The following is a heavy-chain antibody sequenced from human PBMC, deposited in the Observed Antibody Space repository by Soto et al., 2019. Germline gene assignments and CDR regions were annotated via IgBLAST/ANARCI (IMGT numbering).Heavy chain of an antibody. D-gene: IGHD6-19*01. CDR3: ARQVAGAYYFDY. V-gene: IGHV5-10-1*01. CDR2: VDPVNSYT. J-gene: IGHJ4*02. Sequence: PGESLKISCKGSGYSFTNYWINWVRQMPGKGLEWMGKVDPVNSYTNYSPSFQGHVTISADKSISTAYLQWSSLKASDTAMYYCARQVAGAYYFDYWGKGTLVTVSS. CDR1: GYSFTNYW.